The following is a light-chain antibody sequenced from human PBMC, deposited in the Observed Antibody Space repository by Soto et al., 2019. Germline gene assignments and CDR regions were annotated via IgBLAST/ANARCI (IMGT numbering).Light chain of an antibody. V-gene: IGKV3-20*01. CDR1: QSVSNNY. CDR3: QQYGDRPRT. J-gene: IGKJ1*01. Sequence: EIVLTQSPGTLSLSPGERATLSCRASQSVSNNYLAWYQQKPGQAPRLLIYGASNRATGIPDRFSGSGSGTDFTLTISSLESEDIAVYFCQQYGDRPRTFGQGTKVDIK. CDR2: GAS.